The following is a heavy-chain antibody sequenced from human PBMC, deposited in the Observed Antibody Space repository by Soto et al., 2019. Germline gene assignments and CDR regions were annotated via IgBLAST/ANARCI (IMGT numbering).Heavy chain of an antibody. CDR3: ARHDRPPTVPAAIGYYYGMDV. V-gene: IGHV4-39*01. J-gene: IGHJ6*02. Sequence: SETLSLTCTVSGGSISSSSYYWGWIRQPPGKGLEWIGSIYYSGSTYYNPSLKSRVTISGDTSKNQFSLKLSSVTAADTAVYYCARHDRPPTVPAAIGYYYGMDVWGQGTTVTVSS. CDR1: GGSISSSSYY. D-gene: IGHD2-2*01. CDR2: IYYSGST.